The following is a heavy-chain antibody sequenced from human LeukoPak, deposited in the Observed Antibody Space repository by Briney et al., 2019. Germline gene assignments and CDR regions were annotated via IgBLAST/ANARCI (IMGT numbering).Heavy chain of an antibody. D-gene: IGHD6-13*01. CDR2: IYYSGST. CDR3: ARAARYSSSWDYYYSMDV. CDR1: GGSISSYY. J-gene: IGHJ6*02. V-gene: IGHV4-59*01. Sequence: SETLSLTCTVSGGSISSYYWSWIRQPPGKGLEWIGYIYYSGSTNYNPSLKSRVTISVDTSKNQFSLKLSSVTAADTAVYYCARAARYSSSWDYYYSMDVWGQGTTVTVSS.